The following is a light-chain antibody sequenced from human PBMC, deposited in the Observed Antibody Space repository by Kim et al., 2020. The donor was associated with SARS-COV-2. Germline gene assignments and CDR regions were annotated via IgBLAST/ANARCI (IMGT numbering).Light chain of an antibody. V-gene: IGKV1-33*01. CDR3: HQYDDLI. J-gene: IGKJ4*01. CDR1: QDSTNY. CDR2: DAS. Sequence: LSASVGDRDTITCQASQDSTNYLNWYQHKPGKAPKLLIYDASNLETGVPSRFSGSGSGTHFTFTISSLQPEDFATYYCHQYDDLIFGGGTKVDI.